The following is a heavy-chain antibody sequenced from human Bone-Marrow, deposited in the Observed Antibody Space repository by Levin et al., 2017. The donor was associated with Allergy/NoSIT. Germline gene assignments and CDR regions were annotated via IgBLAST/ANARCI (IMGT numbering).Heavy chain of an antibody. CDR2: VHPGDSDT. J-gene: IGHJ4*02. CDR1: GYTFTTDY. Sequence: RGESLKISCKASGYTFTTDYIAWVRQMPGKGLEWMGIVHPGDSDTRYSPSFQGQVIISADKSINTAHLQWSSLRASDTAMYYCARIPASDSSGYYHRKWDYFDYWGQGTQIIVSS. V-gene: IGHV5-51*01. D-gene: IGHD3-22*01. CDR3: ARIPASDSSGYYHRKWDYFDY.